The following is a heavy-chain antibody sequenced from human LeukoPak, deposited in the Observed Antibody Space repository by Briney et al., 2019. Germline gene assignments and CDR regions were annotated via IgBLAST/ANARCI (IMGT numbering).Heavy chain of an antibody. V-gene: IGHV3-48*01. CDR1: GFTFSTSS. CDR3: ARDSGDYDDY. CDR2: ISVSSNTI. J-gene: IGHJ4*02. Sequence: PGGSLRLSCAASGFTFSTSSMNWVRQAPRKGLEWVSYISVSSNTIYYADSMKGRFTISRDNAKNSLYLQMNSLRAEDTAVYYCARDSGDYDDYWGQGTLVTVSS. D-gene: IGHD4-17*01.